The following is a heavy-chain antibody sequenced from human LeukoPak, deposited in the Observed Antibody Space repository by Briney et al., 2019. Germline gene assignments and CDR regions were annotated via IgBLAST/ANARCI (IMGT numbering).Heavy chain of an antibody. Sequence: ASAKLSCKASGDTFTGYYMHWGRQAPGQRLEWMQWINPNSGVTAYALKFQGRVAMTRDTSISTAYMDLSRLRSDDTAVYYCARGPPTMIVVITRGLFDYWGQGTLVTVSS. D-gene: IGHD3-22*01. J-gene: IGHJ4*02. CDR3: ARGPPTMIVVITRGLFDY. V-gene: IGHV1-2*02. CDR1: GDTFTGYY. CDR2: INPNSGVT.